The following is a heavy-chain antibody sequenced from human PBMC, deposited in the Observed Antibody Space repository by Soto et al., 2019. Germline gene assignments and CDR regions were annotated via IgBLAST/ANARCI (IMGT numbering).Heavy chain of an antibody. CDR3: ARRGYSGYEIDY. D-gene: IGHD5-12*01. V-gene: IGHV3-64*01. Sequence: EVQLVESGGGLVQPGGSLRLSCAASGFTFSSYAMHWVRQAPGKGLEYVSDISSNGGSTYYANSVKGRFTISRDNSKNPLTLQMGSLRAEDMAVYYCARRGYSGYEIDYWGQGTLVTVSS. CDR1: GFTFSSYA. CDR2: ISSNGGST. J-gene: IGHJ4*02.